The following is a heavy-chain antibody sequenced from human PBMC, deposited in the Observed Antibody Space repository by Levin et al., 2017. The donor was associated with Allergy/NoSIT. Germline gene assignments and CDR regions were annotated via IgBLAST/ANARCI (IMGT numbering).Heavy chain of an antibody. V-gene: IGHV4-34*01. CDR3: AREPRYFGWSPFDY. Sequence: KPSETLSLTCAVYGGSFSGYYWSWIRQPPGKGLEWIGEINHSGSTNYNPSLKSRVTISVDTSKNQFSPKLSSVTAADTAVYYCAREPRYFGWSPFDYWGQGTLVTVSS. D-gene: IGHD3-9*01. CDR1: GGSFSGYY. CDR2: INHSGST. J-gene: IGHJ4*02.